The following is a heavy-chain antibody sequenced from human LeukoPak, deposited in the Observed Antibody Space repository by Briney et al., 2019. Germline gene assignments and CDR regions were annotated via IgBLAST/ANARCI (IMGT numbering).Heavy chain of an antibody. D-gene: IGHD5-24*01. CDR2: INHSGST. J-gene: IGHJ4*02. CDR3: ARGRGRDGDNLVS. Sequence: SETLSLTCAVYGGSFSGYYWSWIRQPPGKGLEWIGEINHSGSTYYNPSLKSRVTISVDTSKNQFSLKLSSVTAADTAVYYCARGRGRDGDNLVSWSQGTLVTVSS. CDR1: GGSFSGYY. V-gene: IGHV4-34*01.